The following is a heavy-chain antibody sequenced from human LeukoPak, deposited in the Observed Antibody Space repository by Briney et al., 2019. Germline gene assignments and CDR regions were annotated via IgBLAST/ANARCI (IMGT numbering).Heavy chain of an antibody. D-gene: IGHD2-2*01. V-gene: IGHV4-4*07. CDR2: IYTSGST. Sequence: SETLSLTCTVSGGSISSYYWSWIRQPGGKGLEWIGRIYTSGSTNYNPSLKSRVTMSVDTSMNQFSLKLSSVTAADTAVYYCARVMRYQLSPNWFDPWGQGTLVTVSS. CDR1: GGSISSYY. CDR3: ARVMRYQLSPNWFDP. J-gene: IGHJ5*02.